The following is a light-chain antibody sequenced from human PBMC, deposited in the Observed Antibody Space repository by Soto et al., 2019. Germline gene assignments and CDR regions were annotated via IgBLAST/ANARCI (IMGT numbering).Light chain of an antibody. V-gene: IGLV2-8*01. CDR2: GVS. Sequence: QSVLTRPPSASGSPGQSVTISCTGTSSDVGGYNYVSWYQQHPGKAPKLMIYGVSKRPSGVPDRFSGSKSGNTASLTVSGLQAEDEADYYCSSYAGSNLYVFGTGTKVTVL. CDR1: SSDVGGYNY. CDR3: SSYAGSNLYV. J-gene: IGLJ1*01.